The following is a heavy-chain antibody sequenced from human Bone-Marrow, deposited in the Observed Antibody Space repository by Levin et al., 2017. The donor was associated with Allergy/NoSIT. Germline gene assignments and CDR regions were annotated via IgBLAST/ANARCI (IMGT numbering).Heavy chain of an antibody. V-gene: IGHV3-11*01. CDR2: ISSSGSTI. CDR1: GFTFSDYY. Sequence: GESLKISCAASGFTFSDYYMSWIRQAPGKGLEWVSYISSSGSTIYYADSVKGRFTISRDNAKNSLYLQMNSLRAEDTAVYYCARVVTGGSRPCGWFDPWGQGTLVTVSS. D-gene: IGHD1-26*01. CDR3: ARVVTGGSRPCGWFDP. J-gene: IGHJ5*02.